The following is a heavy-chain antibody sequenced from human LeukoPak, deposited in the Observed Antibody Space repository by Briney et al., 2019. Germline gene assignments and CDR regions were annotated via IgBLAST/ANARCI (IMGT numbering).Heavy chain of an antibody. D-gene: IGHD6-19*01. V-gene: IGHV6-1*01. Sequence: SQTLSLTCAISVDSVSSNIAAWDWIRQSPSRGLEWLGRTYFRSKWYRDYAVSVKSRITINPDTSKNQFSLQLNSVTPEDTAVYYCGRGGWYVLAWGQGTLVTVSS. CDR2: TYFRSKWYR. J-gene: IGHJ4*02. CDR3: GRGGWYVLA. CDR1: VDSVSSNIAA.